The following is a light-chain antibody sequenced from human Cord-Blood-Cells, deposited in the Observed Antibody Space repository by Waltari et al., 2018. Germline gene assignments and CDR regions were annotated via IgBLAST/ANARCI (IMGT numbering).Light chain of an antibody. Sequence: QSPSSLSASVGDRVTITCRASQSISSYLNWYQQKPGKAPKLLIYAASSLQSGVPSRFSGSGSGTDFTLTISSLQPEDFATYYCQQSYSTPMYTFGQGTKLEIK. J-gene: IGKJ2*01. CDR1: QSISSY. V-gene: IGKV1-39*01. CDR2: AAS. CDR3: QQSYSTPMYT.